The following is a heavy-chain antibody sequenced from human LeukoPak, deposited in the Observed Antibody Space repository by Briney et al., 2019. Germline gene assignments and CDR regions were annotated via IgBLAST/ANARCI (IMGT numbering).Heavy chain of an antibody. J-gene: IGHJ4*02. D-gene: IGHD2-2*01. CDR2: ISSNGGST. V-gene: IGHV3-64*01. CDR3: ATQPSRYCSSTSCYDFDY. CDR1: GFTFSSYA. Sequence: GGSLRLSCAASGFTFSSYAMYWVRQAPGKGLEYVSAISSNGGSTYYANSVKGRFTISRDNSKNTLYLQMNSLRAEDTAVYYCATQPSRYCSSTSCYDFDYWGQGTLVTVSS.